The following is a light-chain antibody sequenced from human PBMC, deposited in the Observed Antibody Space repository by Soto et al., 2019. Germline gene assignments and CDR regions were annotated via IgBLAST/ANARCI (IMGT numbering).Light chain of an antibody. J-gene: IGLJ3*02. CDR2: RNN. V-gene: IGLV1-44*01. Sequence: QPVLTQPPSASGTPGQRVTISCSGSSSNIGSHTVNWYQQLPGTAPKLLMYRNNQRPSGVPDRFSGSKSGTSASLAISGLQSEDEADYYCAAWDDSLNGRVFGGGTKLTVL. CDR1: SSNIGSHT. CDR3: AAWDDSLNGRV.